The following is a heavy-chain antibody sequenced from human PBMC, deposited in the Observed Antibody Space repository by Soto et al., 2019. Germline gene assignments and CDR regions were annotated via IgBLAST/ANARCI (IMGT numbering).Heavy chain of an antibody. J-gene: IGHJ5*02. CDR3: ARGGPPTSNRFDP. D-gene: IGHD1-26*01. V-gene: IGHV3-66*01. Sequence: EVQLVESGGGLVQPGGSLRLSCAASGFTVSNNYINWVRQAPGKGLEWVSVIYSGGSTYYADSVKGRFTISRDNSKNTLYLQMNSLRAEDTAVYYSARGGPPTSNRFDPWGQGTLVTVSS. CDR1: GFTVSNNY. CDR2: IYSGGST.